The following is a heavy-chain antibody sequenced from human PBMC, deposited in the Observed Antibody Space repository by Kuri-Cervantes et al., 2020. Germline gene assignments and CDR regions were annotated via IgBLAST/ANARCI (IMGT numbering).Heavy chain of an antibody. D-gene: IGHD2-15*01. CDR3: AKGTPFYGMDV. CDR1: GFTVSSNY. CDR2: IYSGGST. J-gene: IGHJ6*02. Sequence: GESLKISCAASGFTVSSNYMSWVRQAPGKGLEWVSVIYSGGSTYYADSVKGRFTISRDNSKNTLYLQMNSLRAEDTAVYYCAKGTPFYGMDVWGQGTTVTVS. V-gene: IGHV3-66*01.